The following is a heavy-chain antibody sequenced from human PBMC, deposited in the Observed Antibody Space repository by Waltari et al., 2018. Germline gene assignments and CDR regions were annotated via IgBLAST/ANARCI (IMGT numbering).Heavy chain of an antibody. V-gene: IGHV3-23*01. D-gene: IGHD2-21*02. Sequence: EVQLLESGGGLVQPGGSLSLSCAASGFTFSSYALSWVRQAPGTGLGWVSAISGSGGSTYYADSVKGRFTISRDNSKNTLYLQMNSLRAEDTAVYYCANLYCGGDCKPTGGAGAFDIWGQGTMVTVSS. J-gene: IGHJ3*02. CDR3: ANLYCGGDCKPTGGAGAFDI. CDR1: GFTFSSYA. CDR2: ISGSGGST.